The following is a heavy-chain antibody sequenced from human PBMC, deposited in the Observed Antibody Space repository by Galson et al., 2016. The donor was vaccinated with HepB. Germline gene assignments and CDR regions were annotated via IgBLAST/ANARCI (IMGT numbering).Heavy chain of an antibody. CDR2: ISGSGGST. CDR3: AKSRESSMIGWWSNSYYFDL. Sequence: SLRLSCAASGFTFSSYAMSWVRQAPGKGLEWVSAISGSGGSTYSADSVKGRFTIPRDNSKNTQYMQMNSLSAEDTAVYYCAKSRESSMIGWWSNSYYFDLWGQGTLVTVSS. D-gene: IGHD2-15*01. CDR1: GFTFSSYA. J-gene: IGHJ4*02. V-gene: IGHV3-23*01.